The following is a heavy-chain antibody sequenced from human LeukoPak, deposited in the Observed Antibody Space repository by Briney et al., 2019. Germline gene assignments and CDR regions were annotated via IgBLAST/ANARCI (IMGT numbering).Heavy chain of an antibody. CDR2: LRSAGYM. V-gene: IGHV3-21*01. D-gene: IGHD2-15*01. J-gene: IGHJ4*02. Sequence: GGSLRLSCAASGFTFTGYTINWVRQAPGKGLEWVSYLRSAGYMNYADSVKGRFTISRDNAKNSVYLQMNSLRAEGTAVYYCARDRGMVAFDYWGQGTLVTVSS. CDR3: ARDRGMVAFDY. CDR1: GFTFTGYT.